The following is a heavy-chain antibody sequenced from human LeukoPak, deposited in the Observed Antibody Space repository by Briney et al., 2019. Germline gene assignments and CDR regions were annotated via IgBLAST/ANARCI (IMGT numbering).Heavy chain of an antibody. D-gene: IGHD2/OR15-2a*01. V-gene: IGHV3-74*01. CDR3: ARDLYGPDY. CDR2: VETDGIRT. Sequence: PGGSLRLSCAASGFTFSSCWMNWVRRAPGKGLVWVSRVETDGIRTTYADSVKGRFTISRDNAKNTLYLQVNSLRAEDTAVYYCARDLYGPDYWGQGTLVTVSS. CDR1: GFTFSSCW. J-gene: IGHJ4*02.